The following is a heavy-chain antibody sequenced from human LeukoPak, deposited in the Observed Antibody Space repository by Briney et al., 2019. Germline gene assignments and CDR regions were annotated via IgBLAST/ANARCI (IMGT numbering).Heavy chain of an antibody. D-gene: IGHD6-6*01. CDR1: GGSISSYY. J-gene: IGHJ4*02. CDR3: ARLKPEQLAAFDY. CDR2: IYYSGST. V-gene: IGHV4-59*08. Sequence: SETLSLTCTVSGGSISSYYWSWLRQPPGKGLEWIGYIYYSGSTNYNPSLKSRVTISVDTSKNQFSLKLSSVTAADTAVYYCARLKPEQLAAFDYWGQGTLVTVSS.